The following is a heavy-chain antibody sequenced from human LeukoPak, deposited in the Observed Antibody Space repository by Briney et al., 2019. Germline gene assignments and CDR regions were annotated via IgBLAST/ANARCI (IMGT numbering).Heavy chain of an antibody. CDR1: GFTFNSFA. Sequence: PGGSLRLSCAASGFTFNSFAMHWVRQAPGKGLQFVSAINANGGSTYYANSVKGRFTISRDNSKNTLYLQMGSLRPEDTAVYYCARDRRTSYSDTSGLDYWGQGTLVTVSS. CDR2: INANGGST. D-gene: IGHD3-22*01. J-gene: IGHJ4*02. CDR3: ARDRRTSYSDTSGLDY. V-gene: IGHV3-64*01.